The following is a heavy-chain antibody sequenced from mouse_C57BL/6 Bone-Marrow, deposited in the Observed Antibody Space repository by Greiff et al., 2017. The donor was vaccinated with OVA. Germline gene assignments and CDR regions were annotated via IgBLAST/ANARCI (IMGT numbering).Heavy chain of an antibody. D-gene: IGHD1-1*01. Sequence: DVMLVESGGGLVQPQGSLKLSCAASGFTFNTYAMHWVRQAPGKGLEWVARIRSKSSNYATYYAVSVKASFTISRDDSQSMLYLQMNNLKTEDTAMYYCVRDDYGTRPMDYWGQGTSVTVSS. CDR1: GFTFNTYA. CDR3: VRDDYGTRPMDY. CDR2: IRSKSSNYAT. V-gene: IGHV10-3*01. J-gene: IGHJ4*01.